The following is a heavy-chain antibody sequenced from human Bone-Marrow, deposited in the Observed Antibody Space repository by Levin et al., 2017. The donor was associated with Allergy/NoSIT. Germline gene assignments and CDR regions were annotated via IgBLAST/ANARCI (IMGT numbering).Heavy chain of an antibody. D-gene: IGHD3-22*01. V-gene: IGHV3-23*01. Sequence: GGSLRLSCAASGFTFSSYAMSWVRQAPGKGLEWVSAISGSGGSTYYADFVKGRFTISRDNSKNTLYLQMNSLRAEDTAVYYCAKGTSVITLFDYWGQGTLVTVSS. J-gene: IGHJ4*02. CDR3: AKGTSVITLFDY. CDR2: ISGSGGST. CDR1: GFTFSSYA.